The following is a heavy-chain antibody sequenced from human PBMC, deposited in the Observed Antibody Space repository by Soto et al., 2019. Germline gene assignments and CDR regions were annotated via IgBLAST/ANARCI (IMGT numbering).Heavy chain of an antibody. CDR1: GFLFNTYA. D-gene: IGHD3-9*01. Sequence: QVQLVDSGGGVVQPGRSLRLSCTTSGFLFNTYAMHWVRQAPGKGLEWVAVMSHDGSSTYYADSVKDRFTISRDNSKNTLYLQMNSLRTEDTAVYYCARPGSGYDVLTGHYFYYYHAMDVWGQGTTVTVSS. V-gene: IGHV3-30-3*01. CDR2: MSHDGSST. J-gene: IGHJ6*02. CDR3: ARPGSGYDVLTGHYFYYYHAMDV.